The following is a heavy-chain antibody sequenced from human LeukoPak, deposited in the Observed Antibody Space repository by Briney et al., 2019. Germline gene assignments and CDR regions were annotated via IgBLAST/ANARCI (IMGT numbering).Heavy chain of an antibody. CDR2: ITTYNGST. CDR3: ASTAADFWSDRYYYYMDV. D-gene: IGHD3-3*01. Sequence: ASVKVSCKASGYTFTSYGITWVRQAPGQGLQWMGWITTYNGSTNYAQKLQGRVTMTTDTSTSTAYMELSSLRSEDTAVYYCASTAADFWSDRYYYYMDVWGKGTTVTVSS. V-gene: IGHV1-18*01. CDR1: GYTFTSYG. J-gene: IGHJ6*03.